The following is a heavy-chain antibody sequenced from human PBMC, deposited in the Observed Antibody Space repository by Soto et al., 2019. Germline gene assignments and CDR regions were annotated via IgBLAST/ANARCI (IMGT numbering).Heavy chain of an antibody. CDR1: GFTFSDRY. J-gene: IGHJ4*02. CDR2: TKNKANSYTT. D-gene: IGHD3-16*01. CDR3: TIEGAYPGPDFDY. V-gene: IGHV3-72*01. Sequence: GSLRLSCAASGFTFSDRYMDWVRQAPGKGLEWVGRTKNKANSYTTEYAASVKGRFTISRDDSRNSVYLQMNSLKTDDTAVYYCTIEGAYPGPDFDYWGQGTLVTVSS.